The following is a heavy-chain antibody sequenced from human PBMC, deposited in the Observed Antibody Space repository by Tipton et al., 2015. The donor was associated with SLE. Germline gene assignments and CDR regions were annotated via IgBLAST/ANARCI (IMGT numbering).Heavy chain of an antibody. CDR3: ARDSRRAGGAFDI. CDR1: GYTFTSYY. V-gene: IGHV1-46*01. D-gene: IGHD3-10*01. CDR2: INPSGGST. Sequence: QLVQSGAEVKKPGASVKVSCKASGYTFTSYYMHWVRQAPGQGLEWMGIINPSGGSTSYAQKFQGRVTMTRDTSTSTVYMELSRLRSDDTAVYYCARDSRRAGGAFDIWGQGTMVTVSS. J-gene: IGHJ3*02.